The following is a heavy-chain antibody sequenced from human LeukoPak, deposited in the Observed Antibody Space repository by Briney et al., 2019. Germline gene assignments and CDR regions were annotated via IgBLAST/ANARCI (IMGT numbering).Heavy chain of an antibody. D-gene: IGHD2-21*02. CDR1: GLTVSNAW. CDR3: TTSVRYCGGDCYPLDS. CDR2: IKSKTDGGTI. V-gene: IGHV3-15*01. J-gene: IGHJ4*02. Sequence: GGSLRLSCAASGLTVSNAWMNWVRQAPGKGLEWVGRIKSKTDGGTIDYAAPVKGRFTISSDDAKNTLFLQMNSLKNDDTAVYYCTTSVRYCGGDCYPLDSWGQGTLVTVSS.